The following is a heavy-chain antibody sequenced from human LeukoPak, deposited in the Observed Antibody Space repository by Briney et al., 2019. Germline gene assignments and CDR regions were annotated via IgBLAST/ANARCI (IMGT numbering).Heavy chain of an antibody. Sequence: GGSLRLSCVASGFTFSKNAMHWVRQAPGKGLECVAFISYYGSNKYYADSVNGRFTISRDNSKNTLYLQMNNLRTEDTAVYYCAKDRGVGWELRHFDYWGQGILLTAPS. J-gene: IGHJ4*02. V-gene: IGHV3-30-3*01. CDR1: GFTFSKNA. D-gene: IGHD1-26*01. CDR2: ISYYGSNK. CDR3: AKDRGVGWELRHFDY.